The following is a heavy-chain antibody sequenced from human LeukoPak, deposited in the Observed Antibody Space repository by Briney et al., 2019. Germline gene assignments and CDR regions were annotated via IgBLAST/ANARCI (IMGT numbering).Heavy chain of an antibody. V-gene: IGHV1-2*02. CDR3: AKDLRVGSGWSDASDI. CDR1: GYTFTDYY. Sequence: ASVKVSCKASGYTFTDYYMHWVRQAPGQGLEWMGWINPDNGGTNYAQKFQGRVTMTRDTSISTGYMELSRLRSDDTAVYYCAKDLRVGSGWSDASDIWGQGTMVTVT. CDR2: INPDNGGT. J-gene: IGHJ3*02. D-gene: IGHD6-19*01.